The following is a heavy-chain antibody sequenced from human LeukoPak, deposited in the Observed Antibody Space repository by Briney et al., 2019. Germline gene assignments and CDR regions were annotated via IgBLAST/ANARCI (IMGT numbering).Heavy chain of an antibody. CDR3: ARDSSGWYYYYYYGMDV. J-gene: IGHJ6*02. CDR2: ISAYNGNT. D-gene: IGHD6-19*01. Sequence: ASVKVSCKASGGTFSSYGISWVRQAPGQGLEWMGWISAYNGNTNYAQKLQGRVTMTTDTSTSTAYMELRSLRSDDTAVYYCARDSSGWYYYYYYGMDVWGQGTTVTVSS. CDR1: GGTFSSYG. V-gene: IGHV1-18*01.